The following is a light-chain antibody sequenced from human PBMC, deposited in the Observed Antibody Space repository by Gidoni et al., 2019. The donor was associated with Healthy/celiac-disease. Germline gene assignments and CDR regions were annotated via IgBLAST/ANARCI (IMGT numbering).Light chain of an antibody. Sequence: VMPQSPAIVSVSPGDTATLSCRASQAITSNLAWYQQRPGQEPRLLIYGASTRATGIPARFSGSGSGTEFTLTISSLQFEDFAGYYCHQYRNWPSLTFGGXTKVDIK. CDR2: GAS. V-gene: IGKV3-15*01. CDR1: QAITSN. J-gene: IGKJ4*01. CDR3: HQYRNWPSLT.